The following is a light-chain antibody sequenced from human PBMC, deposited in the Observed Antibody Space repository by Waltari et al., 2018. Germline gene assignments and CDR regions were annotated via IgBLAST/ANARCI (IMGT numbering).Light chain of an antibody. V-gene: IGLV2-8*01. CDR3: SSYSGSDNSYV. J-gene: IGLJ1*01. CDR2: EVT. CDR1: SSDVGTYNY. Sequence: QSALTQPPSASGSPGQSVTISCTGSSSDVGTYNYVSWYQQQPGKAPKLMIYEVTKRPSGVPDRFSGSKSGNGASLTISGLQVEDEAEYYCSSYSGSDNSYVFGTGTKVTVL.